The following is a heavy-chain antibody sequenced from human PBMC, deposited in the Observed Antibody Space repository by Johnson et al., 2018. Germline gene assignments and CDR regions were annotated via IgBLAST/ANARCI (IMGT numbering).Heavy chain of an antibody. V-gene: IGHV3-30*03. D-gene: IGHD3-16*01. CDR3: ASERGIIRANYYSYGMDG. CDR1: GFTFSSYG. CDR2: ISYDGSNK. Sequence: QVQLVESGGGVVQPGRSLRLSCAASGFTFSSYGMHWVRQAPGKGLEWVAVISYDGSNKYYADSVKGRFTISRDNSRSTLYLQMNSLRAEDTAVYYCASERGIIRANYYSYGMDGWGQETAVTVS. J-gene: IGHJ6*02.